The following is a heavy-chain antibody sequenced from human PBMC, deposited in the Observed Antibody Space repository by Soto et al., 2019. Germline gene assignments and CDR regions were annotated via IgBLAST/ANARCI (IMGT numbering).Heavy chain of an antibody. V-gene: IGHV1-3*01. J-gene: IGHJ6*03. CDR2: INAGNGNT. Sequence: ASVKVSCKASGYTFTSYAMHWVRQAPGQRLEWMGWINAGNGNTKYSQKFQGRVTITRDTSASTAYMELSSLRSEDTAVYYCARSPDIVVVVAAPTGGIDVCGKRSTVTVSS. D-gene: IGHD2-15*01. CDR1: GYTFTSYA. CDR3: ARSPDIVVVVAAPTGGIDV.